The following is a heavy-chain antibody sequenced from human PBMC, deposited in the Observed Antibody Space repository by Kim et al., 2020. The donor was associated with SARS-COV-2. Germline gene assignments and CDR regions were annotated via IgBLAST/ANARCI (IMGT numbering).Heavy chain of an antibody. CDR3: TTRVLWGPLTFDS. Sequence: GGSLRLSCAASGVTVNNAWMTWVRQAPGKGLEWIGRIRSKTDGGTAEYAAPVKGRFTISRDDSKNLLYLQMNSLKIEDTAVYYCTTRVLWGPLTFDSWGQGTLVTVAA. J-gene: IGHJ4*02. CDR1: GVTVNNAW. V-gene: IGHV3-15*01. D-gene: IGHD3-16*01. CDR2: IRSKTDGGTA.